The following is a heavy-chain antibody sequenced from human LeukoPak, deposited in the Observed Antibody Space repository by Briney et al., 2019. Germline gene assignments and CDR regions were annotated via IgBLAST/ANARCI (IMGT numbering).Heavy chain of an antibody. V-gene: IGHV1-24*01. J-gene: IGHJ3*02. CDR3: ARKAGSSSWSDAFDI. CDR2: FDPEDGET. D-gene: IGHD6-13*01. Sequence: ASVKVSCKVSGYTLTELSMHWVRQAPGKGLEWMGGFDPEDGETIYAQKFQGRVTITADKSTSTAYMELSSLRSEDTAVYYCARKAGSSSWSDAFDIWGQGTMVTVSS. CDR1: GYTLTELS.